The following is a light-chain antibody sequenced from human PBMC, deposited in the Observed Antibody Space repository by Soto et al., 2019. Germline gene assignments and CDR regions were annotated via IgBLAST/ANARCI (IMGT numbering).Light chain of an antibody. CDR3: SSFTSTSTQYV. CDR2: EVS. J-gene: IGLJ1*01. Sequence: QSALTQPASVSGSPGQSITISCTGTSSDVGAYKYVSWYQQHPGKAPKLMIFEVSNRPSGVSNRFSGAKSGNTASLTISGLQDEDEADYYCSSFTSTSTQYVFGTGTKLTVL. V-gene: IGLV2-14*01. CDR1: SSDVGAYKY.